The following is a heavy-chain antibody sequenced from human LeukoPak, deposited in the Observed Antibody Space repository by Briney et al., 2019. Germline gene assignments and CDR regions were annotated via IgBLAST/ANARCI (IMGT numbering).Heavy chain of an antibody. CDR2: IYDSGKT. D-gene: IGHD5-12*01. V-gene: IGHV4-4*03. Sequence: PETLSLTCSVSGDSIRKDNWWTWVRRSPGKGLEWLGEIYDSGKTNYHPSLRSRIAISIDTAKRQFSLELTAVTAADTAVYYCANHYSGYIDYWGQGILVTVSS. J-gene: IGHJ4*02. CDR3: ANHYSGYIDY. CDR1: GDSIRKDNW.